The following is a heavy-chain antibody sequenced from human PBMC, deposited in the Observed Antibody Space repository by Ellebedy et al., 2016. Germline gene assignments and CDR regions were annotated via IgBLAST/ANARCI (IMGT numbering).Heavy chain of an antibody. CDR2: ISGSGGST. D-gene: IGHD5-12*01. CDR1: GFTFSSYA. CDR3: AKGRIVATIRPYWYFDL. V-gene: IGHV3-23*01. Sequence: GESLKISXAASGFTFSSYAMSWVRQAPGKGLEWVSAISGSGGSTYYADSVKGRFTISRDNSKNTLYLQMNSLRAEDTAVYYCAKGRIVATIRPYWYFDLWGRGTLVTVSS. J-gene: IGHJ2*01.